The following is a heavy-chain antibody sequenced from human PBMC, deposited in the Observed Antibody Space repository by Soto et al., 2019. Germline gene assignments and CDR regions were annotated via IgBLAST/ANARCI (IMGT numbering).Heavy chain of an antibody. Sequence: PSETLSLTCAVYGGSFSGYYWSWIRQPPGKGLEWIGEINHSGSTNYNPSLKGQVTISVDTSKNQFSLKLSSVTAADTAVYYCARGHPTVTTPPYYFDYWGQGTLVTVSS. V-gene: IGHV4-34*01. CDR1: GGSFSGYY. D-gene: IGHD4-17*01. J-gene: IGHJ4*02. CDR3: ARGHPTVTTPPYYFDY. CDR2: INHSGST.